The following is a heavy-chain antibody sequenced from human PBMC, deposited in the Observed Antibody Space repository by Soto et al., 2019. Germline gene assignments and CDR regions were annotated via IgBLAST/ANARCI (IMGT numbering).Heavy chain of an antibody. CDR1: GFSLSTSGMC. CDR3: ARTNLDYGDYGNDYYYDY. Sequence: SGPTLVNPTQTLTLTCTFSGFSLSTSGMCVSWIRQPPGKALEWLARIDWDDDKYYSTSLKTRLTISKDTSKNQVVLTMTNMDPVDTATYYCARTNLDYGDYGNDYYYDYWGQGTLVTVSS. CDR2: IDWDDDK. V-gene: IGHV2-70*11. J-gene: IGHJ4*02. D-gene: IGHD4-17*01.